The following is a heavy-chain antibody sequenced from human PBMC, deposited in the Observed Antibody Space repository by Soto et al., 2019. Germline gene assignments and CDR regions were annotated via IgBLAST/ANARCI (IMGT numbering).Heavy chain of an antibody. Sequence: EVQLVQSGAEVKKPGESLKISCKASGYNFTSHWIGWVRQMPGKGLEWRGIIYPGDSDIRYSPSFQGQVTISADKSITTAYLQWSGLKASETAIYYCVRQITWLQLWPHFDYWGQGILVTVSS. J-gene: IGHJ4*02. CDR2: IYPGDSDI. D-gene: IGHD3-16*01. CDR1: GYNFTSHW. CDR3: VRQITWLQLWPHFDY. V-gene: IGHV5-51*01.